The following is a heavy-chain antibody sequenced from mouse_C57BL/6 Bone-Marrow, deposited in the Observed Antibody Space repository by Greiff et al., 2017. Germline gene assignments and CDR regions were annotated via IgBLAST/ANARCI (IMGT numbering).Heavy chain of an antibody. J-gene: IGHJ2*01. Sequence: EVQVVESGAELVRPGASVKLSCTASGFNIKDDYMHWVKQRPEQGLEWIGWIDPENGDTEYASKFQGKATITADTSSNTAYLQLSSLTSEDTAVYYCTTEVWYLDYWGQGTTLTVSS. V-gene: IGHV14-4*01. CDR3: TTEVWYLDY. D-gene: IGHD2-10*02. CDR2: IDPENGDT. CDR1: GFNIKDDY.